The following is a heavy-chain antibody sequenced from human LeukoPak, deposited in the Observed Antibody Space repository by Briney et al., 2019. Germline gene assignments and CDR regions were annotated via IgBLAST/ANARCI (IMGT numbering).Heavy chain of an antibody. CDR3: ARRSIDTYYYDSSGYAIPFFADY. CDR2: MYYSGST. J-gene: IGHJ4*02. CDR1: GGSISSSSYY. D-gene: IGHD3-22*01. V-gene: IGHV4-39*01. Sequence: PSETLSLTCTVSGGSISSSSYYWGWIRQPPGKGLEWVGSMYYSGSTYYNPSLKSRVTISVDTSKNQFSLKLSSVTAADTAVYYCARRSIDTYYYDSSGYAIPFFADYWGQGTLVTVSS.